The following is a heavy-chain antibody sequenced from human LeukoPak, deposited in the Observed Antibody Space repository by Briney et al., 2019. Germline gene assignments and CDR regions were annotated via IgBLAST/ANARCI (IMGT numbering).Heavy chain of an antibody. V-gene: IGHV3-48*03. CDR2: ISGGGTTI. D-gene: IGHD4-11*01. Sequence: GGSLRLSCAASGFTFSSYEMNWVRQAPGKGLEWVSYISGGGTTIFYADSVKGRFTTSRDNAKNSLYLHMNSLSAEDTAVYFCATETENSNYDAFDIWGQGTLVTVSS. J-gene: IGHJ3*02. CDR3: ATETENSNYDAFDI. CDR1: GFTFSSYE.